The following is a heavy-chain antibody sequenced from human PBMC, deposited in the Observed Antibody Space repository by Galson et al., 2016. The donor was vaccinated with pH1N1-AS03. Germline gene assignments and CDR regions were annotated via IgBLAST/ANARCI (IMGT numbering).Heavy chain of an antibody. D-gene: IGHD7-27*01. V-gene: IGHV3-23*01. CDR2: ISVGGGST. J-gene: IGHJ6*02. Sequence: SLRLSCAASGFTFTNFAMSWVRQAPGKGLEWVSSISVGGGSTYYADSVKGRFAVSRANAKNSLYLQMNSLRAEDTAVYYCARGWGPGTNGLDIWGQGTKVTVS. CDR1: GFTFTNFA. CDR3: ARGWGPGTNGLDI.